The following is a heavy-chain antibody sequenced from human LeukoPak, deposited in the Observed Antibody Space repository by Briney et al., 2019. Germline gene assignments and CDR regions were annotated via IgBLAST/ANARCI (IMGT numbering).Heavy chain of an antibody. D-gene: IGHD5-12*01. J-gene: IGHJ3*02. CDR1: GFTFSSYA. V-gene: IGHV3-23*01. CDR3: AKGWGWLRDAFDI. CDR2: ISGSGGST. Sequence: PGGSLRLSCAASGFTFSSYAMSWVRQAPGKGLEWASAISGSGGSTYYADSVKGRFTISRDNSKNTLYLQMNSLRAEDTAVYYCAKGWGWLRDAFDIWGQGTMVTVSS.